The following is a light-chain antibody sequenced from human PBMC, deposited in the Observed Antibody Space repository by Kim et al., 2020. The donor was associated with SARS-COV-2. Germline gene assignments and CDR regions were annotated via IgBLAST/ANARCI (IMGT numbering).Light chain of an antibody. CDR3: SSYTSSSTLV. CDR1: SSDVGGYKY. CDR2: DVS. V-gene: IGLV2-14*03. Sequence: PGQSITISCTGTSSDVGGYKYVSWYQQHPGEAPKLMIYDVSNRPSGVSNRFSGSKSGNTASLTISGLQAEDEADYYCSSYTSSSTLVFGTGTKVTVL. J-gene: IGLJ1*01.